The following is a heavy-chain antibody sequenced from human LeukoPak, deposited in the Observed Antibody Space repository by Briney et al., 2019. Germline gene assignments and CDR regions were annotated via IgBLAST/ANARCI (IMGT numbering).Heavy chain of an antibody. CDR2: IKQDGSEK. V-gene: IGHV3-7*03. D-gene: IGHD3-3*01. J-gene: IGHJ4*02. Sequence: PGGSLRLSCTASGFTFSSYWMSWVRQAPGKGLEWVANIKQDGSEKYYVDSVKGRFTISRDNAKNTLYLQMSSPRAEDTAIYYCAKDASARPSDYWGPGTLVTVSS. CDR1: GFTFSSYW. CDR3: AKDASARPSDY.